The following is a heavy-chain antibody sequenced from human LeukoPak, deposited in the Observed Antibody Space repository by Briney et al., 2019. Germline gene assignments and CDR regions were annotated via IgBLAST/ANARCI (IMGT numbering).Heavy chain of an antibody. D-gene: IGHD3-3*01. Sequence: ASVKVSCKASGYTFTSYDINWVRQATGQGLEWMGWMNPNSGNTGYAQKFQGRVTMTRNTSISTAYMELSSLRSEDTAEYYCARVPRLEWLYSYYYYGMDVWGQGTTVTVSS. CDR3: ARVPRLEWLYSYYYYGMDV. CDR2: MNPNSGNT. V-gene: IGHV1-8*01. CDR1: GYTFTSYD. J-gene: IGHJ6*02.